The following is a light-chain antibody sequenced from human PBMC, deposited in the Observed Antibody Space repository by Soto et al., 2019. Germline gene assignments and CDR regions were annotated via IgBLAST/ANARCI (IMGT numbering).Light chain of an antibody. Sequence: EIVMTQSPATLSLSLGERATLSCRASQSVSSKLAWYQLKPGQAPRRLIYGASSRATGIPDRFSGRGSGTDFTLTISRLEPEDFAVYYCQQYGSSPFGGGTKVDIK. CDR1: QSVSSK. J-gene: IGKJ4*02. CDR3: QQYGSSP. V-gene: IGKV3-20*01. CDR2: GAS.